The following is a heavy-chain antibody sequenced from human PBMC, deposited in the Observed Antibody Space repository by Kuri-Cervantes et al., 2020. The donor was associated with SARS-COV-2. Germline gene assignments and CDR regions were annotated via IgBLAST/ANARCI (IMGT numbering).Heavy chain of an antibody. CDR1: GFTFSSYW. CDR3: ASDLGYVQLERRPYYYGMDV. J-gene: IGHJ6*02. Sequence: GGSLRLSCAASGFTFSSYWMHWVRQAPGKGLVWVSRINTDGSSTSYADSVKGRFTISRDNAKNTLYLQMNSLRSEDTAVYYCASDLGYVQLERRPYYYGMDVWGQGTTVTVSS. D-gene: IGHD1-1*01. V-gene: IGHV3-74*01. CDR2: INTDGSST.